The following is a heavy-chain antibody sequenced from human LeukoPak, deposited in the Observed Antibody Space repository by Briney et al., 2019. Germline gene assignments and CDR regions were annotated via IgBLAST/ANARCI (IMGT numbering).Heavy chain of an antibody. V-gene: IGHV3-21*01. Sequence: GRSLRLSCAASGFTFSSYSMNWVRQAPGKGLEWVSSISSSSSYIYYADSVKGRFTISRDNAKNSLYLQMNSLRAEDTAVYYCARVSKYQLSRTLDPWGQGTLVTVSS. CDR2: ISSSSSYI. D-gene: IGHD2-2*01. CDR3: ARVSKYQLSRTLDP. J-gene: IGHJ5*02. CDR1: GFTFSSYS.